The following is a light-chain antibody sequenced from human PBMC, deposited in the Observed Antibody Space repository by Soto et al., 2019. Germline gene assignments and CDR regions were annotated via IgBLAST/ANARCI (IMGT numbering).Light chain of an antibody. CDR1: QSVSSY. V-gene: IGKV3-11*01. CDR3: QQRSNWPPVFT. J-gene: IGKJ3*01. Sequence: EIVLTQSPATLSLSPGERATLSCRASQSVSSYLAWYQQKPGQAPRLLIYDASNRATGIPARFSGSGSGTDFPLTIRSLEPEDFAVYYCQQRSNWPPVFTFGPGTQVDIK. CDR2: DAS.